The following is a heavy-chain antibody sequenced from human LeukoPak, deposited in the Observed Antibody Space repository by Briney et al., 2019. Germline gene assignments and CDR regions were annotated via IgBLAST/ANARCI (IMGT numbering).Heavy chain of an antibody. CDR3: ARSSESYDSSGYYSYYFDY. J-gene: IGHJ4*02. V-gene: IGHV4-38-2*02. Sequence: SETLSLTCTVSGYSISSGYYWGWIRQPPGKGLEWIGSIYHSGSTYYNPSLKSRVTISVDTSKNQFSLKLSSVTAADTAVYYCARSSESYDSSGYYSYYFDYWGQGTLVTVSS. CDR2: IYHSGST. D-gene: IGHD3-22*01. CDR1: GYSISSGYY.